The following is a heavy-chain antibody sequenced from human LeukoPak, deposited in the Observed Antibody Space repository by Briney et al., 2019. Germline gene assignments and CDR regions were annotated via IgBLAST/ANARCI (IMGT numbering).Heavy chain of an antibody. CDR2: IYHSGST. V-gene: IGHV4-38-2*02. CDR1: GYSISSGYY. Sequence: SETLSLTCTVSGYSISSGYYWGWIRQPPGKGLEWIGSIYHSGSTYYNPSLKSRVTISVDTSKNQFSLKLSSVTAADTAVYYCARLEIFGVVIHEAFDIWGQGTMVTVSS. D-gene: IGHD3-3*01. CDR3: ARLEIFGVVIHEAFDI. J-gene: IGHJ3*02.